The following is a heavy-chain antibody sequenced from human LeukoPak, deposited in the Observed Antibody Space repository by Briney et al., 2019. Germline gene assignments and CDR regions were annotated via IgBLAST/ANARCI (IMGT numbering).Heavy chain of an antibody. D-gene: IGHD3-16*01. CDR1: GDSISSYY. V-gene: IGHV4-59*01. CDR2: IYYSGST. Sequence: SETLSLTCSVSGDSISSYYWSWFRQPPGKGLEWIGYIYYSGSTNYIPSLKSRVTISVDTSKNQFSLKLTSATAADTAVYYCARVLDLSKRGLDAFDIWGQGTMVTVSS. CDR3: ARVLDLSKRGLDAFDI. J-gene: IGHJ3*02.